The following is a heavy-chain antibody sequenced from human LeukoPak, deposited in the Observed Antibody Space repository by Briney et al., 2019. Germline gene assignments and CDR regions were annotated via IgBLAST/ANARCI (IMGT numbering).Heavy chain of an antibody. CDR3: ARGSYESSSWFDP. J-gene: IGHJ5*02. Sequence: SETLSLTCTVSSGSISSGDYYWSSIRQPPGKGLEWIGYIYYSRSTYYNPSLKIRVTISVDTSKNQFSMKLSSVPAADTAVYYCARGSYESSSWFDPWGQGTLVTVSS. D-gene: IGHD3-22*01. V-gene: IGHV4-30-4*01. CDR1: SGSISSGDYY. CDR2: IYYSRST.